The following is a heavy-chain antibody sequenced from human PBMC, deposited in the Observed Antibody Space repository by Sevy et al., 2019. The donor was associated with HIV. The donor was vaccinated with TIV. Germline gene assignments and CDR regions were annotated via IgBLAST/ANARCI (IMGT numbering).Heavy chain of an antibody. J-gene: IGHJ4*02. CDR1: GFTFSSYG. D-gene: IGHD3-10*01. Sequence: GGSQRLSCAASGFTFSSYGMHWVRQAPGKGLEWVAVIWYDGSNKYYADSVKGRFTISRDNSKNTLYLQMNSLRAEDTAVYYCARDSRITMVRGVTIDYWGQGTLVTVSS. CDR2: IWYDGSNK. V-gene: IGHV3-33*01. CDR3: ARDSRITMVRGVTIDY.